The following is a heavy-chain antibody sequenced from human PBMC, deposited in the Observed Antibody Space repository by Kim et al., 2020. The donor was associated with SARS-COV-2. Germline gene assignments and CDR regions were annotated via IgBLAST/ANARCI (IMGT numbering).Heavy chain of an antibody. CDR1: GGSISSSSYY. D-gene: IGHD3-3*01. Sequence: SETLSLTCTVSGGSISSSSYYWGWIRQPPGKGLEWIGSIYYSGSTYYNPSLKSRVTISVDTSKNQFSLKLSSVTAAGTAVYYCARHPGRYYDFWSGYYREIWGQGTLVTVSS. CDR3: ARHPGRYYDFWSGYYREI. J-gene: IGHJ1*01. CDR2: IYYSGST. V-gene: IGHV4-39*01.